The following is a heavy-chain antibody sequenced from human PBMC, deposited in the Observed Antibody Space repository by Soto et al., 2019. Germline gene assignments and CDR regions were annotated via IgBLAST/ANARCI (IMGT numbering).Heavy chain of an antibody. CDR1: GFTFSSYA. D-gene: IGHD4-17*01. CDR3: ASPPYGGNSNTLGPFDY. V-gene: IGHV3-30-3*01. J-gene: IGHJ4*02. Sequence: GGSLRLSCAASGFTFSSYAMHWVRQAPGKGLEWVAVISYDGSNKYYADSVKGRFTISRDNSKNTLYLQMNSLRAEDTAVYYCASPPYGGNSNTLGPFDYWGQGTLVTVS. CDR2: ISYDGSNK.